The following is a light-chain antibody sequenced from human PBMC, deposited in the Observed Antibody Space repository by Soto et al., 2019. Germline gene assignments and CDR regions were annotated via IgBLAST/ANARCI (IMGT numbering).Light chain of an antibody. CDR3: QQANSFPLT. CDR1: QGISSW. J-gene: IGKJ4*01. V-gene: IGKV1-12*01. Sequence: DIQMTQSPSSVSASVGDRVTITCRASQGISSWVAWYQQKPGKAPKLLLYTVSSLQSGVPSRFSGSESGIDLTLTISSLQPEDFATYYCQQANSFPLTFGGGTKVEIK. CDR2: TVS.